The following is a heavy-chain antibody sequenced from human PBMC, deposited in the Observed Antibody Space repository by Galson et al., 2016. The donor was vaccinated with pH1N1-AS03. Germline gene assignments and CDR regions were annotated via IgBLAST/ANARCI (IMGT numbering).Heavy chain of an antibody. V-gene: IGHV4-4*02. J-gene: IGHJ4*02. CDR1: GASIRSSHW. CDR2: ISQSGIS. D-gene: IGHD2/OR15-2a*01. CDR3: AGNYFNTSTSPATFDY. Sequence: SETLSLTCAVSGASIRSSHWWTWVRQPPGKGLEWIGEISQSGISNYSPSLRSRVTISLDTSNNQFSLKVYSGTAADTAIYYCAGNYFNTSTSPATFDYWGQGALVTVSS.